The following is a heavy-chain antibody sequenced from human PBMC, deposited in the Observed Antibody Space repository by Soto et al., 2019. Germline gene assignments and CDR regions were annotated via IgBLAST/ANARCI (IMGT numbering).Heavy chain of an antibody. J-gene: IGHJ4*02. CDR2: MTSDGSTT. Sequence: GVSLRLSCAASGFNFGNSWMHWVRQAPGKGLEWVSRMTSDGSTTDYADSVKGRFTVSRDNGKYTLYLQMNSLRAEDTAVYYCATAEVDYWGPGTLVTVSS. CDR3: ATAEVDY. V-gene: IGHV3-74*01. CDR1: GFNFGNSW.